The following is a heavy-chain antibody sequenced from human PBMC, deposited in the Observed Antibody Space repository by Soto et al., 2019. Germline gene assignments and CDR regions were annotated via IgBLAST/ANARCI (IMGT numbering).Heavy chain of an antibody. CDR3: ARDLTRDGYITFRRDNWIDP. J-gene: IGHJ5*02. D-gene: IGHD5-12*01. CDR2: IIPIFGTA. Sequence: QVQLVQSGAEVKKPGSSVKVSCKASGGTFSSYAISWLRQAPGQGLEWMGGIIPIFGTANYAQKFQGRVTITADESTSTAYMELSSLRSEDTAVDYCARDLTRDGYITFRRDNWIDPWGQGTLVTVSS. V-gene: IGHV1-69*12. CDR1: GGTFSSYA.